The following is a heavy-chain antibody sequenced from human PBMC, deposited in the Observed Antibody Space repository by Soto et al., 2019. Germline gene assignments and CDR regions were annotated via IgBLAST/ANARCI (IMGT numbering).Heavy chain of an antibody. CDR2: IIDSGAST. Sequence: GGSLRLACAASGFTFSSCAMGWVRQAPGKGLEWVSDIIDSGASTYYADSAKGRFTISRDNSKSTLYLQMNSLRAEDTALYYCAKGRSYYYYYGMDVWGQGTAVTVSS. J-gene: IGHJ6*02. CDR1: GFTFSSCA. CDR3: AKGRSYYYYYGMDV. V-gene: IGHV3-23*01.